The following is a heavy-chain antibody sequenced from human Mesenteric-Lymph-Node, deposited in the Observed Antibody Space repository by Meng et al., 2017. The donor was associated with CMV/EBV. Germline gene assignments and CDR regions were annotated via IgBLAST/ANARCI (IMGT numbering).Heavy chain of an antibody. CDR3: ARDRNRWGLFDF. CDR2: VYYSGST. J-gene: IGHJ4*02. D-gene: IGHD2/OR15-2a*01. Sequence: TVSGGSGTSGGYYWSWLRQPPGKGLEWIGHVYYSGSTDDNPSLKSRVTISLDTSKNQFSLSLNSVTAADTAVYYCARDRNRWGLFDFWGQGALVTVSS. V-gene: IGHV4-61*08. CDR1: GGSGTSGGYY.